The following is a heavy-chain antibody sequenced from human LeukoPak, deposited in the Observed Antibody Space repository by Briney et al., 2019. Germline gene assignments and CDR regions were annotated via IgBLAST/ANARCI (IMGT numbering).Heavy chain of an antibody. CDR3: AREGYNYGSDAFDI. Sequence: GGSLRLSCVASGFTLSDHNMDWVRQATEKGLEWVGRSRKRGNKYVTENAASVKGRFTISRDDSNNSLYLQMNSLRTEDTAVYYCAREGYNYGSDAFDIWGQGTMVTVSS. V-gene: IGHV3-72*01. J-gene: IGHJ3*02. CDR2: SRKRGNKYVT. D-gene: IGHD5-18*01. CDR1: GFTLSDHN.